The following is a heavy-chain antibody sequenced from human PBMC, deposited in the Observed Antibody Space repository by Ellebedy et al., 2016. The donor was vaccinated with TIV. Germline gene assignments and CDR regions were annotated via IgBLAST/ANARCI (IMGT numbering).Heavy chain of an antibody. J-gene: IGHJ5*02. CDR1: GFTLGDYA. CDR3: SRDLNWEAWFDP. D-gene: IGHD3/OR15-3a*01. V-gene: IGHV3-49*03. CDR2: IRIKAYGGTT. Sequence: PGGSLRLSCTGSGFTLGDYAMSWFRQAPGKGMEWVGFIRIKAYGGTTEYAASVKGRFTISRDDSKSIAYLQMNSLKSEDTAVYYCSRDLNWEAWFDPWGQGTLVTVSS.